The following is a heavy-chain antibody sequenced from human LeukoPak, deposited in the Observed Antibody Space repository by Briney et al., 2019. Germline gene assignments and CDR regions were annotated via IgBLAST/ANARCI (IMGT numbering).Heavy chain of an antibody. D-gene: IGHD6-13*01. CDR3: ARPLIAAAVDAFDI. Sequence: GESLKISXKGSGYSFISYWIGWVRQMPGKGLEWMGIIYPGDSDTRYSPSYQGQATISADKSISTAYLQWSSLKASDTTMYYCARPLIAAAVDAFDIWGQGTMVTVSS. CDR1: GYSFISYW. J-gene: IGHJ3*02. V-gene: IGHV5-51*01. CDR2: IYPGDSDT.